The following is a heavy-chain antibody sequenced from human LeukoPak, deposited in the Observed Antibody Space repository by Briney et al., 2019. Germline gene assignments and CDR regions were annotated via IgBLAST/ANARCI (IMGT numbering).Heavy chain of an antibody. J-gene: IGHJ5*02. D-gene: IGHD2-2*01. CDR2: INPSGGST. CDR3: ARKYCSSTSCYYNWFDP. Sequence: GASVKVSCKASGYTFTSYHMHWVRQAPGQGLEWMGIINPSGGSTSYAQKFQGRVTMTRDTSTSTVYMELSSLRSEDTAVYYCARKYCSSTSCYYNWFDPWGQGTLVTVSS. CDR1: GYTFTSYH. V-gene: IGHV1-46*03.